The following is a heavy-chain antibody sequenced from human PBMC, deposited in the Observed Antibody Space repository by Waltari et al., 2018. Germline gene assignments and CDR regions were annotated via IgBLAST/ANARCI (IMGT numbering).Heavy chain of an antibody. CDR3: ETLEAVAS. V-gene: IGHV3-74*03. CDR1: GVTFSPHW. Sequence: EVEVVESGGGLVQAGGALRLSCPASGVTFSPHWVHCVRQAPGKGLGWVSGAHIDGSRTTYADPVKGRFTISRGNARETVRLQMNSLRAEDTAVYYCETLEAVASWGQGTLFTVSS. CDR2: AHIDGSRT. J-gene: IGHJ5*02.